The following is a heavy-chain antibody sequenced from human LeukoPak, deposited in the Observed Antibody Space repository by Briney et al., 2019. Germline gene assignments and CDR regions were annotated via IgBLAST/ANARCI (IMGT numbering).Heavy chain of an antibody. CDR2: INHSGST. Sequence: SETLSLTCAVYGGSFSGYYWSWIRQPPGKGLEWIGEINHSGSTNYNPSLKSRVTISVDTSKNQFSLKLSSVTAADTAVYYCARGPRITIFGVASNYYYYYMDVWGKGTTVTVSS. CDR3: ARGPRITIFGVASNYYYYYMDV. D-gene: IGHD3-3*01. CDR1: GGSFSGYY. J-gene: IGHJ6*03. V-gene: IGHV4-34*01.